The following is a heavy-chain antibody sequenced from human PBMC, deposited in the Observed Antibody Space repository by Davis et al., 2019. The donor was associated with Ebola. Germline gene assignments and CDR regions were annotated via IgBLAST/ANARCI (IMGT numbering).Heavy chain of an antibody. Sequence: HSQTLSLTCAISGDSVSTGGWNWIRQSPSRGLEWLGRTYYTSKWHNDYGESVKSRIIINPDTSKNQLSLQVNSVTPEDTAVYYCVRGWGRSGLDVWGQGTTVTVSS. CDR3: VRGWGRSGLDV. J-gene: IGHJ6*02. CDR2: TYYTSKWHN. V-gene: IGHV6-1*01. CDR1: GDSVSTGG. D-gene: IGHD3-16*01.